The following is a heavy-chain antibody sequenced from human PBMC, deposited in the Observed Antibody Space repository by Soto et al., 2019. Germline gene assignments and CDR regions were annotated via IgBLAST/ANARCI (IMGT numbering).Heavy chain of an antibody. V-gene: IGHV4-59*01. D-gene: IGHD1-26*01. CDR1: GASISTYY. CDR3: ARDRGGRIEPFDY. J-gene: IGHJ4*02. Sequence: PSETLSLTCTVSGASISTYYWIWIRQPPVNGLEFIGSIYYILSTYYNPSLKGRFTISIYTSKNHFSLKLISLTAAYTAVYYCARDRGGRIEPFDYWGQGALVTAPQ. CDR2: IYYILST.